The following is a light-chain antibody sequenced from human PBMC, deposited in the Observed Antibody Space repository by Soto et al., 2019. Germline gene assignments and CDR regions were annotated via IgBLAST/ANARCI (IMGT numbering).Light chain of an antibody. CDR1: QSVISY. J-gene: IGKJ4*01. Sequence: IVLTQSPATLSLSPGERATLSCRASQSVISYLAWYQQKPGQAPRLLIYDASNRATGIPARFGGSGSGTDFTLTISSLEPEDFAFYYCQQRSHWPLLTCGGGTKVDIK. CDR3: QQRSHWPLLT. CDR2: DAS. V-gene: IGKV3-11*01.